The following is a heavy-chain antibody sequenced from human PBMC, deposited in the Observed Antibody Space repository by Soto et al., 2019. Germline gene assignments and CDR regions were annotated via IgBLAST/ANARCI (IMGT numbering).Heavy chain of an antibody. D-gene: IGHD1-26*01. CDR2: ISWDGEK. V-gene: IGHV2-5*02. J-gene: IGHJ4*02. Sequence: QITLKESGPTLVKPTQTLTLTCTFSGFSLNTRGVGVGWIRQPPGKALEWLALISWDGEKRYRPSLKSRLTVTKDTSENRVVLTITNMDPVETATYYCAHRRSELFTGHYYFDFWGQGTLVTDSS. CDR1: GFSLNTRGVG. CDR3: AHRRSELFTGHYYFDF.